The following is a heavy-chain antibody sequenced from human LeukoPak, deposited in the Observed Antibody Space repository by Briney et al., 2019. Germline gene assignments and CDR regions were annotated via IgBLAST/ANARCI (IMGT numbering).Heavy chain of an antibody. D-gene: IGHD3-3*01. J-gene: IGHJ6*02. CDR3: AKGYYDFWSGYYMPGGMDV. CDR2: IYSGGST. V-gene: IGHV3-66*02. CDR1: GFTVSSNY. Sequence: GGSLRLSRAASGFTVSSNYMSWVRQAPGKGLEWVSVIYSGGSTYYADSVKGRFTIYRDNSKNTLYLQMNSLRAEDTAVYYCAKGYYDFWSGYYMPGGMDVWGQGTTVTVSS.